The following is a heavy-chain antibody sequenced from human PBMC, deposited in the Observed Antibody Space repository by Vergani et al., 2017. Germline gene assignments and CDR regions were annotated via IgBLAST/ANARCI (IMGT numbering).Heavy chain of an antibody. D-gene: IGHD5-18*01. CDR1: GFTFSDYY. CDR3: AREGGAAGGYSYGDYYGMDV. V-gene: IGHV3-11*06. Sequence: QVQLVESGGGLVKPGGSLRLSCAASGFTFSDYYMSWIRQAPGKGLEWVSYISSSSSYTNYADSVKGRFTISRDNAKNSLYLRMNSLRAEDTAVYYCAREGGAAGGYSYGDYYGMDVWGQGTTVTVSS. J-gene: IGHJ6*02. CDR2: ISSSSSYT.